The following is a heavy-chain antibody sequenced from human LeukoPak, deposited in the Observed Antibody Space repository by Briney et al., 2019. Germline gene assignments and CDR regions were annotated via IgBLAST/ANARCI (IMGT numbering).Heavy chain of an antibody. Sequence: GRSLRLSCAASGFTFDDFGMHWVRQGPGKGLEWVSGISWNSGTIGYADSVKGRFTISRDNAKNSLYLQMNSLRAEDTAVYYCGRGFDGRFFDYWGQETWSPSPQ. V-gene: IGHV3-9*01. D-gene: IGHD5-24*01. J-gene: IGHJ4*01. CDR3: GRGFDGRFFDY. CDR1: GFTFDDFG. CDR2: ISWNSGTI.